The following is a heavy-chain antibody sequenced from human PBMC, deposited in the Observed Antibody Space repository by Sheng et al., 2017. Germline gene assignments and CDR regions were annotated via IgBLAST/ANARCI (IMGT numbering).Heavy chain of an antibody. CDR3: STSLNY. CDR1: GFTFTNYW. Sequence: EVLLVESGGGLVQPGGSLRLSCAASGFTFTNYWMDWVRQAPGKGLEWVANIKQDGSEKYYVDSVKGRFTISRDNAKTSVFLQMNSLRAEDTAVYYCSTSLNYWGQGIPGHRLL. CDR2: IKQDGSEK. V-gene: IGHV3-7*01. J-gene: IGHJ4*02.